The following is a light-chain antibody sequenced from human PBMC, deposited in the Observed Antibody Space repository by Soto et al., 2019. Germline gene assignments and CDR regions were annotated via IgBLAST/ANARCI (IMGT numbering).Light chain of an antibody. J-gene: IGKJ4*01. CDR2: DAS. V-gene: IGKV1-5*01. Sequence: DIQMTQSPSTLSASVGDRVTITCRASQSISSWLAWYQQKPGKAPKLLIYDASSLESGVPSRFSGSGSGTEFTLTISSMQPDDFATYYCQKYNSYFNLGGGTKVDSK. CDR1: QSISSW. CDR3: QKYNSYFN.